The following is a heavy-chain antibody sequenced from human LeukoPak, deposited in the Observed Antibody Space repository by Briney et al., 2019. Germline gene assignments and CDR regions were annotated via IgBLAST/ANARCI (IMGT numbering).Heavy chain of an antibody. CDR1: GYTFTSYY. Sequence: ASVKVSCKASGYTFTSYYMHWVRQAPGQGLEWMGIINPSGGSTSYAQKFQGRVTMTRDMSTSTVYMELSSLRSEDTAVYYCARGRPSIAARISSNHFDYWGQGTLVTVSS. CDR3: ARGRPSIAARISSNHFDY. CDR2: INPSGGST. D-gene: IGHD6-6*01. J-gene: IGHJ4*02. V-gene: IGHV1-46*01.